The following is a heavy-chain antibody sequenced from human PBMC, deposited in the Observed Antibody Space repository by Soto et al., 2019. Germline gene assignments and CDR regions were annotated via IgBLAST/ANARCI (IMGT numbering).Heavy chain of an antibody. CDR1: GFSLSSYD. J-gene: IGHJ6*02. V-gene: IGHV3-13*04. CDR3: ARAPDYGDYYYYYGMDV. D-gene: IGHD4-17*01. CDR2: IGTAGDT. Sequence: GGSLRLSCAASGFSLSSYDMHWVRQATGKGLEWVSAIGTAGDTYYPGSVKGRFTISRENAKNSLYLQMNSLRAGDTAVYYCARAPDYGDYYYYYGMDVWGQGTTVTVSS.